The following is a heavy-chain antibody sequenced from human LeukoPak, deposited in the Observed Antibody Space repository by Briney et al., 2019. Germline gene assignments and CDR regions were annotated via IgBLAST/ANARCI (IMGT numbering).Heavy chain of an antibody. CDR3: ATRYASGPIADY. D-gene: IGHD3-10*01. CDR2: ITWNGGTI. CDR1: GFSFDDFA. V-gene: IGHV3-9*01. J-gene: IGHJ4*02. Sequence: PGGSLRLSCAASGFSFDDFAMHWVRQAPGKGLEWVSGITWNGGTIDYADSMKGRFTISRDNAKNSLYLQMNSLRAEDTALYYCATRYASGPIADYWGQGTLVTVSS.